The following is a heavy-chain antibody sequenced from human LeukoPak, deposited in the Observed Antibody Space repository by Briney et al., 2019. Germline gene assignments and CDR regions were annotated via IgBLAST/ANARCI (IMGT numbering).Heavy chain of an antibody. CDR2: INQRSST. CDR3: ARGSIYYGDSSVYFDY. V-gene: IGHV4-34*01. J-gene: IGHJ4*02. Sequence: SETLSLTCAVYSGSFSGYFWTYVRQPPGMGLEWIGEINQRSSTNYNPSLKSRVTMSVDTSKNQFSLRLSSVTAADTAVYYCARGSIYYGDSSVYFDYWAQGTLVTVSS. D-gene: IGHD3-22*01. CDR1: SGSFSGYF.